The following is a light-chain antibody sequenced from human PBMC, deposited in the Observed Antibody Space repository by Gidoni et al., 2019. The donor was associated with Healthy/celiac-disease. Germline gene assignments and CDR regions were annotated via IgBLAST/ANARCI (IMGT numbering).Light chain of an antibody. J-gene: IGKJ1*01. Sequence: ESGLTQSPGTLSLSPGERATLSCRASQSVRSSYLAWYPQHPGQAPRLLLYGASSRATGIPDRVSGRGSGTDFTLTISRLEPEDFAVYYCQQYGSSTWTFGQXTKVEIK. V-gene: IGKV3-20*01. CDR3: QQYGSSTWT. CDR1: QSVRSSY. CDR2: GAS.